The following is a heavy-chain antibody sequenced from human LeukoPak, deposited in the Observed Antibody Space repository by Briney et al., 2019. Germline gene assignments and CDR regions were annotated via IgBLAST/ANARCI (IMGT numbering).Heavy chain of an antibody. V-gene: IGHV3-23*01. D-gene: IGHD6-13*01. CDR2: ISDSGGST. J-gene: IGHJ4*02. Sequence: GSLRLSCAASGFTFSSYAVSWVRQAPGKGLAWVSAISDSGGSTQYADSVKGRLTISRDNSKNTLYLQMNSLRAEDTAVYYCAKGSSNWRDYYYFDYWGQGTLVTVSS. CDR1: GFTFSSYA. CDR3: AKGSSNWRDYYYFDY.